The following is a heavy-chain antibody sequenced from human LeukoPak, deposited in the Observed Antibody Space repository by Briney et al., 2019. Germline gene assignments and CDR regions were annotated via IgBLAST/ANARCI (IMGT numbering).Heavy chain of an antibody. CDR3: AKDGYRNVY. D-gene: IGHD1-14*01. J-gene: IGHJ4*02. Sequence: PGGTLRLSCAASGFTFSSYGMSWVRQAPGKGLEWVSAISGSGGSTYYADSVKGRFTISRDNSKSTLYLQMNSLRAEDTAVYYCAKDGYRNVYWGQGTLVTVSS. CDR1: GFTFSSYG. CDR2: ISGSGGST. V-gene: IGHV3-23*01.